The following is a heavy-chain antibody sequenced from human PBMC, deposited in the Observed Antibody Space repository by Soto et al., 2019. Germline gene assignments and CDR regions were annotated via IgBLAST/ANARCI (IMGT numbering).Heavy chain of an antibody. Sequence: PGGSLRLSCAASGFTFSSYDMHWVRRAAGKGLEWVSGVATAGDTYYPGSVKGRFTISRENAKNSLYLQMNSLRAEDTALYYCAKCRSSWVESGMDVWGQGTTVTVSS. CDR3: AKCRSSWVESGMDV. CDR1: GFTFSSYD. CDR2: VATAGDT. J-gene: IGHJ6*02. V-gene: IGHV3-13*04.